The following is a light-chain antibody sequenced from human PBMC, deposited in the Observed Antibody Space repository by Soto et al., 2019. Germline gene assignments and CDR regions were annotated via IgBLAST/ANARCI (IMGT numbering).Light chain of an antibody. V-gene: IGKV1-27*01. J-gene: IGKJ4*01. Sequence: DIQMTQSPSSLSASVGDRVTITCRASQGISNYLAWYQQRPGKVPKLLIYAASTLQSGDPSRFSGSGSGTDFTLTISRLQPEDVATYYCQKYNGVPLTFGGGTKVEIK. CDR3: QKYNGVPLT. CDR1: QGISNY. CDR2: AAS.